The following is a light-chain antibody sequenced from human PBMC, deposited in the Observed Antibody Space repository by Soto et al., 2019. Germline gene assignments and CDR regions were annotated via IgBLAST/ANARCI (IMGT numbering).Light chain of an antibody. J-gene: IGKJ3*01. CDR2: GAS. CDR3: QQHGSSPFT. Sequence: EIVLTQSPGTLSLSPGARATLSCRASQSVGSNYLAWYQQKPGQAPRLLIYGASNRATGIPDTFSASGSGTSITLNISTLTPDDFAVYYCQQHGSSPFTFGPGTKVDI. CDR1: QSVGSNY. V-gene: IGKV3-20*01.